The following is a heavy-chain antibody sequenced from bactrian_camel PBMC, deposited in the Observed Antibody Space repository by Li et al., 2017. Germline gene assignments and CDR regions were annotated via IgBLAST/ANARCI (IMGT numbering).Heavy chain of an antibody. J-gene: IGHJ4*01. CDR1: AYTPANVR. CDR2: FDRLGRP. V-gene: IGHV3S53*01. Sequence: HVQLVESGGGSVQAGGSLRLSCAFDAYTPANVRMAWFRQAPGKEREGVATFDRLGRPTYGDSVKGRFTISRDSAKNTVDLQMNNLKPEDTGIYYCAVGLRSGSPSWDRGDYKWWGQGTQVTVSS. CDR3: AVGLRSGSPSWDRGDYKW. D-gene: IGHD4*01.